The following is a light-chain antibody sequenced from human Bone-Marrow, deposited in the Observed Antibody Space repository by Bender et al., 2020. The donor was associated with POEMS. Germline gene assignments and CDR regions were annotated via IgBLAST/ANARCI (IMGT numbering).Light chain of an antibody. V-gene: IGLV2-14*02. J-gene: IGLJ1*01. CDR2: KGS. CDR3: CSFSTTASLYV. CDR1: SSDVGTYTL. Sequence: QSALTQPASVSGSPGQSITISCTGTSSDVGTYTLVSWYQQHPGKAPKLMIYKGSERPSGVSDRFSGSKSGNTASLTISGLLAEDEAVYYCCSFSTTASLYVFGTGTKVTVL.